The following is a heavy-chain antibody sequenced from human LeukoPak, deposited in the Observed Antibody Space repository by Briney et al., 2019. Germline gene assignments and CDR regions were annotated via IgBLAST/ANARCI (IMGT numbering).Heavy chain of an antibody. Sequence: GGSLRLSCAASGFTFSNYAMSWVRQAPGNGLEWVSAISGSGGNTYYADSVKGRFTISRDSSKNTLYPQMISLRAEDTAVYYCAKESGTVGAKVDYWGQGTLVTVSS. CDR3: AKESGTVGAKVDY. CDR1: GFTFSNYA. V-gene: IGHV3-23*01. CDR2: ISGSGGNT. J-gene: IGHJ4*02. D-gene: IGHD1-26*01.